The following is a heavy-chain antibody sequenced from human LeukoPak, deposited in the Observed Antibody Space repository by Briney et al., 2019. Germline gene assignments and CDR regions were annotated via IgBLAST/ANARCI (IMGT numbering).Heavy chain of an antibody. V-gene: IGHV3-30*02. CDR3: ARVRRWNDADAFDI. J-gene: IGHJ3*02. CDR2: IRYDGSNK. Sequence: GGSLRLSCAASGFTFSSYGMHWVRQAPGKGLEWVAFIRYDGSNKYYADSVKGRFTISRDNSKNTLYLQMDSLRAEDTAVYYCARVRRWNDADAFDIWGKGTMVTVSS. CDR1: GFTFSSYG. D-gene: IGHD1-1*01.